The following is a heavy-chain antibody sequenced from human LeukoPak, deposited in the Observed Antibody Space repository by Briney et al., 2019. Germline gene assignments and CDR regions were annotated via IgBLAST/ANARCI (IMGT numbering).Heavy chain of an antibody. J-gene: IGHJ4*02. V-gene: IGHV3-7*01. Sequence: GGSLRLSCAASGFTFRTYWMSWVRQAPGKGLEWVANIKHDGSEKYYVDSVKGRFTISRDNAKNSLYLQMNSLRAEDTAVYYCARRDVPYGLITMIVVVTGYGHFDYWGQGTLVTVSS. CDR1: GFTFRTYW. CDR3: ARRDVPYGLITMIVVVTGYGHFDY. D-gene: IGHD3-22*01. CDR2: IKHDGSEK.